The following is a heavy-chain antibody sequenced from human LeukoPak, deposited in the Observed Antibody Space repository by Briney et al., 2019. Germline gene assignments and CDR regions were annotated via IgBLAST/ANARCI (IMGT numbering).Heavy chain of an antibody. D-gene: IGHD6-13*01. Sequence: SETLSLTCTVSGGSISSSSYYWGWIRQPPGKGLEWIGSIYYSGSTYYNPSLKSRVTISVDTSKNQFSLKLSSVTAADTAVYYCARVAGIAAAGTSGPFDYWGQGTLVTVSS. CDR3: ARVAGIAAAGTSGPFDY. CDR1: GGSISSSSYY. V-gene: IGHV4-39*01. J-gene: IGHJ4*02. CDR2: IYYSGST.